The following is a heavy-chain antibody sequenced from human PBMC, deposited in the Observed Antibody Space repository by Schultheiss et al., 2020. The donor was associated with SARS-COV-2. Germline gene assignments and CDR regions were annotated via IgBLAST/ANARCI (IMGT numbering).Heavy chain of an antibody. CDR1: GGTFSSYA. Sequence: SVKVSCKASGGTFSSYAISWVRQAPGQGLEWMGGIIPIFGTANYAQKFQGRVTITADESTSTAFMELSSLRSEDTAVYYCARGGSIAAAAFDPWGQGTLVTVSS. V-gene: IGHV1-69*13. D-gene: IGHD6-13*01. J-gene: IGHJ5*02. CDR3: ARGGSIAAAAFDP. CDR2: IIPIFGTA.